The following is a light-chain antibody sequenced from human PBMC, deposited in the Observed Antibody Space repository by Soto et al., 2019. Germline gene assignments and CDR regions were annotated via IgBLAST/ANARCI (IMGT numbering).Light chain of an antibody. V-gene: IGKV3-11*01. CDR3: QQRSNWPT. J-gene: IGKJ4*01. CDR2: DAS. CDR1: QSVSSY. Sequence: EIVLTPSPATLSLSPVERATLSCRASQSVSSYLAWYQQKPGQAPRLLIYDASNRATGIPARFSGSGSGTDFTLTISSLEPEDFAVYYCQQRSNWPTFGGGTKVDIK.